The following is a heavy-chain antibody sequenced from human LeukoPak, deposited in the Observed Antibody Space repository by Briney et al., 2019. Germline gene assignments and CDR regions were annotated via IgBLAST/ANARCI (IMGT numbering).Heavy chain of an antibody. V-gene: IGHV3-30*02. D-gene: IGHD3-22*01. CDR1: GFTLSSYS. CDR2: IRYDGSYK. Sequence: PGGSLRLSCAASGFTLSSYSMNWVRQAPGKGLEWVAFIRYDGSYKYYADSVKGRFTISRDNSKNTLYLQMNSLRTEDTAVYYCAKAESYYDSSGYYYGEYFQHWGQGTLVTVSS. CDR3: AKAESYYDSSGYYYGEYFQH. J-gene: IGHJ1*01.